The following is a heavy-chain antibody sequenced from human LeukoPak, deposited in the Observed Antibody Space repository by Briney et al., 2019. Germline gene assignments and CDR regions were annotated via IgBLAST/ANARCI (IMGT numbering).Heavy chain of an antibody. CDR1: GYTFTSYY. D-gene: IGHD3-22*01. J-gene: IGHJ5*02. CDR3: ARWEASPSRGWFSP. CDR2: MNPSNGDT. V-gene: IGHV1-2*02. Sequence: ASVKVSCKASGYTFTSYYMHRVRQAPGQGLEWMGWMNPSNGDTNYVQNFQGRVTMTRDTSRRTAYMELNSLRFDDTAVYYCARWEASPSRGWFSPWGQGTLVTVSS.